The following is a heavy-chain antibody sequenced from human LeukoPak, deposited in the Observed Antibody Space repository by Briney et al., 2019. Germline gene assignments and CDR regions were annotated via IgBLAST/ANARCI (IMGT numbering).Heavy chain of an antibody. Sequence: SETLSLTCAVYGGSFSGYYWSWIRQPPGKGLEWIGEINHSGSTNYNPSLKSRVTISVDTSKNQFSLELSSVTAADTAVYYCARGRRAAAGSPPGYWGQGTLVTVSS. V-gene: IGHV4-34*01. CDR1: GGSFSGYY. D-gene: IGHD6-13*01. J-gene: IGHJ4*02. CDR2: INHSGST. CDR3: ARGRRAAAGSPPGY.